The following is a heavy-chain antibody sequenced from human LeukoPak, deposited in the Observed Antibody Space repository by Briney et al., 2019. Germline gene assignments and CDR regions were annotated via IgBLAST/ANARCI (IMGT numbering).Heavy chain of an antibody. V-gene: IGHV3-74*01. CDR2: IKGDGSTT. J-gene: IGHJ4*02. CDR1: TFTFSNYW. Sequence: GGSLRLSCAASTFTFSNYWMHWVRQAPGKGPVWVSGIKGDGSTTTYADSVKGRFTISRDNAKNTLYLQMNSLTAEDTAVYYCARGRWQYEAFDYWGQGTLVTVSS. CDR3: ARGRWQYEAFDY. D-gene: IGHD5-24*01.